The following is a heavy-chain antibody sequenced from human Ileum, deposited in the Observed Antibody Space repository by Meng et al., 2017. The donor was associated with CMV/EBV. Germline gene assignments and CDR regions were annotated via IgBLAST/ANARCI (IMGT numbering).Heavy chain of an antibody. CDR1: GFTFSSYA. V-gene: IGHV3-30*04. D-gene: IGHD3-10*01. CDR2: ISYDGSNK. Sequence: SGFTFSSYAMHWVRQAPGKGLEWVAVISYDGSNKYYADSVKGRFTISRDNSKNTLYLQMNSLRAEDTAVYYCARDRGLNPPDAFDIWGQGTMVTVSS. CDR3: ARDRGLNPPDAFDI. J-gene: IGHJ3*02.